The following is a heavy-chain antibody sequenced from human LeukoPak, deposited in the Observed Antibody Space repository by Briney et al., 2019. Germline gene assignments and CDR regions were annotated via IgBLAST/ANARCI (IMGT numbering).Heavy chain of an antibody. CDR2: IYPGDSDT. CDR3: ARRSDFWSGYWFDY. Sequence: KGGESLKISCKGSGYSFTNYWIGWVRQMPGKGLEWMGIIYPGDSDTRYSPSSQGQVTISADKSISTAYLQWSSLKASDTAMYYCARRSDFWSGYWFDYWGQGTLVTVSS. CDR1: GYSFTNYW. J-gene: IGHJ4*02. V-gene: IGHV5-51*01. D-gene: IGHD3-3*01.